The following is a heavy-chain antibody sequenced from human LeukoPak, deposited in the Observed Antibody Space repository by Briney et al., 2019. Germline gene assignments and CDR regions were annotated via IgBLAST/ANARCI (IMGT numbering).Heavy chain of an antibody. J-gene: IGHJ4*02. Sequence: GGSLRLSCAASGFTFDDYGMRWVRQGPGKGLEWVLRIKPDGSFTAYADSVKGRFTISRDNTKNTLFLQMNSLRAGDTAVHYCAKDSYYYGSGSSIYWDYWGQGTLVTVSS. CDR1: GFTFDDYG. D-gene: IGHD3-10*01. CDR2: IKPDGSFT. CDR3: AKDSYYYGSGSSIYWDY. V-gene: IGHV3-20*04.